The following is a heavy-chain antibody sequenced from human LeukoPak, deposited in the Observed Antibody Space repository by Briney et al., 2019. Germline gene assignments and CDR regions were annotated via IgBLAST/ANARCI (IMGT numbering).Heavy chain of an antibody. Sequence: GGSLKLSCAASGFIFSNYGIHWVRQAPGRGLEWVAFIRYDASDKYYADSVKGRFTISRDNSKNKVYLQMNSLRTEDTAVYYSAKDSWEVGATSESDSWGQGTLVTVSS. J-gene: IGHJ4*02. CDR1: GFIFSNYG. CDR2: IRYDASDK. V-gene: IGHV3-30*02. D-gene: IGHD1-26*01. CDR3: AKDSWEVGATSESDS.